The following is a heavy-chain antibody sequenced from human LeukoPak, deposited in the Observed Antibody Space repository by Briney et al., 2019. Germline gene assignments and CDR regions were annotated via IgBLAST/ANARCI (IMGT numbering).Heavy chain of an antibody. CDR1: GGSISSSSYY. CDR2: IYYSGST. Sequence: SETLSLTCTVSGGSISSSSYYWGWIRQPPGKGLEWIGSIYYSGSTYYNPSLKSRVTISVDTSKHQFSLKLSSVTAADTAVYYCARANYYDSSGYQYYFDYWGQGTLVTVSS. D-gene: IGHD3-22*01. V-gene: IGHV4-39*01. CDR3: ARANYYDSSGYQYYFDY. J-gene: IGHJ4*02.